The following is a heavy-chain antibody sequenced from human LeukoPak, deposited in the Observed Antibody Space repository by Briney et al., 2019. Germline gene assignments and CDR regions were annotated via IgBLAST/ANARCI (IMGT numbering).Heavy chain of an antibody. Sequence: GGSLRLSCAAFGFTFNTYGMNWVRQASDKGLGWVAIIWYDGSDKYYADSVKGRFTISRDNSKNTLYLQMNSLRAEDTAVYYCARVGCTGGSCLAYNYYAMDVWGQGTTVTVSS. CDR2: IWYDGSDK. CDR3: ARVGCTGGSCLAYNYYAMDV. CDR1: GFTFNTYG. V-gene: IGHV3-33*01. J-gene: IGHJ6*02. D-gene: IGHD2-15*01.